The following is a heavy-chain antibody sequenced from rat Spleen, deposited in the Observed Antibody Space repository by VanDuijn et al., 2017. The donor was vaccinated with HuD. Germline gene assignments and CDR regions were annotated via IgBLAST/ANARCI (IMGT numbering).Heavy chain of an antibody. CDR3: TTYGGLRNWFAH. J-gene: IGHJ3*01. CDR1: GFAFNDYY. CDR2: ISYDGGGT. D-gene: IGHD4-1*01. V-gene: IGHV5-20*01. Sequence: EVQLVESGGGLVQPGRSLKLSCAASGFAFNDYYMAWVRQAPTKGLEWVASISYDGGGTYYRDSVKGRFTISRDNTKSSLYLQMDGLRSEDTATYYCTTYGGLRNWFAHWGQGTLVTVSS.